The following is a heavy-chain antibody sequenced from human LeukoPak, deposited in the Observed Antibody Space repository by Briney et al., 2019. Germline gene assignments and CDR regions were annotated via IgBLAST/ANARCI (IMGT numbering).Heavy chain of an antibody. CDR2: FYYSGST. CDR1: RGSISSSSYY. Sequence: SGALSLTCLVSRGSISSSSYYWGWLRQPPGKGGVWIGSFYYSGSTNYNPFLKSPVTLPVDTSKNQFYLKLSPVTAADTAEDYCAEYSSRLGPGRYFQHWGQGTLVTVSS. V-gene: IGHV4-39*01. J-gene: IGHJ1*01. CDR3: AEYSSRLGPGRYFQH. D-gene: IGHD6-13*01.